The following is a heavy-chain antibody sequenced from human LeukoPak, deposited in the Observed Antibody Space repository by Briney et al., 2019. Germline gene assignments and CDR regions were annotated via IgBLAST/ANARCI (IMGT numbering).Heavy chain of an antibody. CDR2: FDPEDGET. CDR3: ARNPAHTGWFDP. Sequence: ASVKVSCKVSGYTLTELSMHWVRQAPGKGLEWMGGFDPEDGETIYAQKFQGRVTMTEDASTDTAYMELSSLRSEDTAVYYCARNPAHTGWFDPWGQGTLVTVSS. V-gene: IGHV1-24*01. D-gene: IGHD4-17*01. J-gene: IGHJ5*02. CDR1: GYTLTELS.